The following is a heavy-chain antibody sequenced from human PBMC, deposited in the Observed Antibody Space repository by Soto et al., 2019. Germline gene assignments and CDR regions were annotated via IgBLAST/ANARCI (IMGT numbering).Heavy chain of an antibody. CDR3: PRGRPYYDFWSGYYPFDY. CDR2: IYPGDSDT. V-gene: IGHV5-51*01. CDR1: GYSFTSYW. J-gene: IGHJ4*02. Sequence: PVESLKISCKGSGYSFTSYWIGWVRQMPGKGLEWMGIIYPGDSDTRYSPSFQGQVTISADKSISTAYLQWSSLKASDTAMYYCPRGRPYYDFWSGYYPFDYWGQGTLVTVSS. D-gene: IGHD3-3*01.